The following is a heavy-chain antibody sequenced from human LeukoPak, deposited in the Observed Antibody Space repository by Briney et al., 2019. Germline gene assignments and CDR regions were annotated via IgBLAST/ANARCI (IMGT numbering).Heavy chain of an antibody. Sequence: SETLSLTCAVYGGSFSGYYWSWIRQPPGKGLEWIGEINHSGSTNYNPSLKSRVTISVDTSKNQFSLKLSSVTAADTAVYYCARGWGAAMVRGVMAAHNFDYWGQGTLVTVSS. V-gene: IGHV4-34*01. CDR3: ARGWGAAMVRGVMAAHNFDY. D-gene: IGHD3-10*01. CDR1: GGSFSGYY. CDR2: INHSGST. J-gene: IGHJ4*02.